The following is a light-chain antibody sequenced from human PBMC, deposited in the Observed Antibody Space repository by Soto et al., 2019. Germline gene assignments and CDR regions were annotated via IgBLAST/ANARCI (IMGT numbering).Light chain of an antibody. Sequence: EIVLTQSPGTLSLSPVERATLSCMASQSVSSSYLAWYQQKPGQAPRLLIYGASSRATGIPDRFSGSGSGTDFTLTISSLEPEDFAVYYCQQRTKWRTFGQGTKVDIK. V-gene: IGKV3D-20*02. CDR2: GAS. J-gene: IGKJ1*01. CDR1: QSVSSSY. CDR3: QQRTKWRT.